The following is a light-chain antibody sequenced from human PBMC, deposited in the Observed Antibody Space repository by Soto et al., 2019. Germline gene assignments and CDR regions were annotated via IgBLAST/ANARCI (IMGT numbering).Light chain of an antibody. Sequence: IVMTQSPATLSVSPGQRATLSCRASESVSSNLAWYQQKPGQAPRLLIYGASTRATGIPVRFSGGGSGTEFTLTISSLQSEDFAVYYCQQYNNWPQTFGQGAKLEIK. CDR1: ESVSSN. V-gene: IGKV3-15*01. CDR2: GAS. CDR3: QQYNNWPQT. J-gene: IGKJ2*01.